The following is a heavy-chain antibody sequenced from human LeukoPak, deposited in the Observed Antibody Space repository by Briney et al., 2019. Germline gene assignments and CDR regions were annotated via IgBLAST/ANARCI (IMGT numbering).Heavy chain of an antibody. CDR1: GDSISGTYY. J-gene: IGHJ4*02. CDR2: IYHSGST. CDR3: ASRRIAAAGEFDY. V-gene: IGHV4-38-2*02. D-gene: IGHD6-13*01. Sequence: SETLSLTCTVSGDSISGTYYWSWIRHPPGKGLEWIGSIYHSGSTYYNPSLKSRVTISVDTSKNQFSLKLSSVTAADTAVYYSASRRIAAAGEFDYWGQGTLVTVSS.